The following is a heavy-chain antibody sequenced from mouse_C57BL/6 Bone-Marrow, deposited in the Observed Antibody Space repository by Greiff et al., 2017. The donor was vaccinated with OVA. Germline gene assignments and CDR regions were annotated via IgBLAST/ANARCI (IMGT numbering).Heavy chain of an antibody. CDR3: TRGYYFDY. Sequence: VQLQQSGAELARPGASVKMSCKASGYTFTSYTIHWVKQRPGQGLEWIGYIDPTNDYTNYNQKFKGKATLTADKSSSTAYMQLSSLTSEVSAVYYCTRGYYFDYWGQGTTLTVSS. CDR2: IDPTNDYT. V-gene: IGHV1-4*01. J-gene: IGHJ2*01. CDR1: GYTFTSYT.